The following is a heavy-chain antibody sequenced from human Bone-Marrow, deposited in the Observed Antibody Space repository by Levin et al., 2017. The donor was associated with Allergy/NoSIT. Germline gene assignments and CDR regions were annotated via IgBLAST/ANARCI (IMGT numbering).Heavy chain of an antibody. CDR2: IIPLFNTV. D-gene: IGHD4-23*01. V-gene: IGHV1-69*06. CDR1: GGTFSSSA. Sequence: ASVKVSCKASGGTFSSSAISWVRQAPGQGLEWLGGIIPLFNTVNYSQKFQGRVTITADKSTGTAYMELNSLRYEDTAVYYCARDAGWELITWFDPWGQGTLVTVSS. CDR3: ARDAGWELITWFDP. J-gene: IGHJ5*02.